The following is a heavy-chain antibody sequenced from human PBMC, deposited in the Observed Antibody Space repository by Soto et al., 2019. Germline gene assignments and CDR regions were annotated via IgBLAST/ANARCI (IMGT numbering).Heavy chain of an antibody. Sequence: GGSLRLSCAASGFTFSSYAMHWVRQAPGKGLEWVAVISYDGSNKYYADSVKGRFTISRDNSKNTLYLQMNSLKAEDTAVYYCARDMIFGVVIRSPNYYGMDVWGQGPTVTVSS. CDR2: ISYDGSNK. CDR3: ARDMIFGVVIRSPNYYGMDV. J-gene: IGHJ6*02. V-gene: IGHV3-30-3*01. CDR1: GFTFSSYA. D-gene: IGHD3-3*01.